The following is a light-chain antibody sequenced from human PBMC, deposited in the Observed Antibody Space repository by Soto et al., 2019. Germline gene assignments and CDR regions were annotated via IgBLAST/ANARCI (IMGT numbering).Light chain of an antibody. J-gene: IGKJ1*01. Sequence: EIVMTQSPGTLSVSPEERATLSCRASQSVSSNLAWYQQKPGQAPRLLIYGASTRATGIPARFSGSGSGTEFTLTISSLQSEDFAVYYCQQYNNWPRTFGQGTKVEIK. CDR1: QSVSSN. CDR3: QQYNNWPRT. V-gene: IGKV3-15*01. CDR2: GAS.